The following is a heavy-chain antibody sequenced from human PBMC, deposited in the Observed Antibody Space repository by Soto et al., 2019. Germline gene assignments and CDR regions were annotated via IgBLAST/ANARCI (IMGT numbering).Heavy chain of an antibody. Sequence: SGPTLVNPTGTLRLTCTVSGFSLTTGKMGVSWIRQPPGKALEWLAHIFSDNERSYSTSLQGRLTISKDTSGSQVVLSMTNVDPVDTATYYCARMNVDSYQFYYAMDVWGQGTTVTVSS. CDR3: ARMNVDSYQFYYAMDV. J-gene: IGHJ6*02. CDR2: IFSDNER. V-gene: IGHV2-26*01. D-gene: IGHD4-17*01. CDR1: GFSLTTGKMG.